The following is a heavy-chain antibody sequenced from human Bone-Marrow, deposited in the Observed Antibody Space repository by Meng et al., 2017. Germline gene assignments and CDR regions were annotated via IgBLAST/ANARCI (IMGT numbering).Heavy chain of an antibody. CDR3: SSGLEEYGGPDY. CDR1: GYTFTSYG. Sequence: ASVKVSCKASGYTFTSYGISGVRQAPGQGLEWMGWISAYNGNTNYAQRLQGRVTMTTDTSTSTAYMELRSLRSDDTAVYYCSSGLEEYGGPDYWGQGTLVTVSS. CDR2: ISAYNGNT. D-gene: IGHD4-23*01. V-gene: IGHV1-18*01. J-gene: IGHJ4*02.